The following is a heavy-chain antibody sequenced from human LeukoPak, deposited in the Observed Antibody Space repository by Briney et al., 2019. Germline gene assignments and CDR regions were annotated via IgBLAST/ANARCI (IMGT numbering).Heavy chain of an antibody. Sequence: GGSLRLSCAASGFTFSSYSMNWVRQAPGKGLEWVSYISSSSTIYYADSVKGRFTISRDNAKNSLYLQMNSLRAEDTAVYYCARGPYSQHYDYYYMDVWGKGTTVTVSS. CDR1: GFTFSSYS. CDR2: ISSSSTI. J-gene: IGHJ6*03. D-gene: IGHD5-18*01. V-gene: IGHV3-48*01. CDR3: ARGPYSQHYDYYYMDV.